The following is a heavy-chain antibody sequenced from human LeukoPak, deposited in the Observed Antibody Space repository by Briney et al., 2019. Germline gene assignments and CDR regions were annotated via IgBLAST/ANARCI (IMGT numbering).Heavy chain of an antibody. Sequence: ASVKVSCKASGGTFSSYAISWVRQAPGQGLEWVGRIIPILGIANYAQKFQGRVTITADKSTSTAYMELSSLRSEDTAVYYCARAGYCSSTSCYYYFDYWGQGTLVTVSS. V-gene: IGHV1-69*04. CDR3: ARAGYCSSTSCYYYFDY. D-gene: IGHD2-2*01. CDR1: GGTFSSYA. J-gene: IGHJ4*02. CDR2: IIPILGIA.